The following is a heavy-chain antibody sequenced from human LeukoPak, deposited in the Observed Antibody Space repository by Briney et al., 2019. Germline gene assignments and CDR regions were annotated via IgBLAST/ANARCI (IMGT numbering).Heavy chain of an antibody. CDR3: ARDLHIDGRPEGRDY. CDR2: INPSGGST. V-gene: IGHV1-46*01. D-gene: IGHD3-10*01. Sequence: ASVKVSCKASGYTFTGYYMHWVRQAPGQGLEWMGIINPSGGSTTYAQKFQGRVTMTRDTSTSTVYMELSGLRSEDTAVYYCARDLHIDGRPEGRDYWGQGTLVTVSS. CDR1: GYTFTGYY. J-gene: IGHJ4*02.